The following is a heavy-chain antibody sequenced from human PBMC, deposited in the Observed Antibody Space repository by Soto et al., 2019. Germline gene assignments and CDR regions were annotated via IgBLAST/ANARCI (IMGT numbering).Heavy chain of an antibody. CDR3: AREEDTAMVGGNWFDP. CDR1: GGSLSSSSYY. J-gene: IGHJ5*02. CDR2: IYYSGST. Sequence: SETLSLTCTVSGGSLSSSSYYWGWIRQPPGKGLEWIGSIYYSGSTYYNPSLKSRVTISVDTSKNQFSLKLSSVTAADTAVYYCAREEDTAMVGGNWFDPWGQGTLVTVSS. V-gene: IGHV4-39*02. D-gene: IGHD5-18*01.